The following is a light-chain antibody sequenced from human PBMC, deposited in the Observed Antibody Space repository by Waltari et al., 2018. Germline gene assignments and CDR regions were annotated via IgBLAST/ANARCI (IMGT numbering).Light chain of an antibody. CDR2: DVN. CDR3: SSYTLDIKMI. V-gene: IGLV2-14*03. CDR1: NSDIGRYNY. J-gene: IGLJ2*01. Sequence: QSALTQPASMSGSPGQLITISCTGSNSDIGRYNYVSWYQQYPGKAPKVLIYDVNKGPSGASVRFSGAKSGNTASLTISGLQAEDEADYYCSSYTLDIKMIFGGGTKLTVL.